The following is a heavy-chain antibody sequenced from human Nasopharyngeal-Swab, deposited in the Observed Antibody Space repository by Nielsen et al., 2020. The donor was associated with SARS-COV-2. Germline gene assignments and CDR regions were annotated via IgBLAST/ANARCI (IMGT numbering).Heavy chain of an antibody. V-gene: IGHV3-30-3*01. CDR1: GFTFSLYA. J-gene: IGHJ4*02. CDR3: AREADSHDF. CDR2: VLYDGTTK. Sequence: GGSLRLSCSASGFTFSLYAMHWVRQAPGKGLEWVAVVLYDGTTKYYADSVKGRFTISRDTSENTLYLQMNSLRPEDTAVYYCAREADSHDFWGQGTLVTVSS.